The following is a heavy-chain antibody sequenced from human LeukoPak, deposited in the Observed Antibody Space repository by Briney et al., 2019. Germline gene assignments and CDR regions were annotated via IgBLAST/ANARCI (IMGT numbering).Heavy chain of an antibody. CDR2: INPNIGDT. Sequence: ASVKVSCKASGYTFAGYNMHWVRQAPGQGLEWMGWINPNIGDTNYAQKFQGRVTMTRDTSISTAYMDLSGLRSDDTAVYYCARGYYGSGTYSNYWGQGTLVTVSS. D-gene: IGHD3-10*01. V-gene: IGHV1-2*02. CDR1: GYTFAGYN. CDR3: ARGYYGSGTYSNY. J-gene: IGHJ4*02.